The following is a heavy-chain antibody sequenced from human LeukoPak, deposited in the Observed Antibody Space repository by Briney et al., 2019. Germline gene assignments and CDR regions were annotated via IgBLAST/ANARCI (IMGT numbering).Heavy chain of an antibody. CDR1: GFTVSSNY. CDR2: IYSGGST. CDR3: ARDHGRSFDP. J-gene: IGHJ5*02. D-gene: IGHD1-26*01. Sequence: QAGGSLRLSCAASGFTVSSNYMSWVRQAPGKGLEWVSVIYSGGSTYYADSVKGRFTISRDYSKNTLYLQMNSLRAEDTAVYYCARDHGRSFDPWGQGTLATVSS. V-gene: IGHV3-53*05.